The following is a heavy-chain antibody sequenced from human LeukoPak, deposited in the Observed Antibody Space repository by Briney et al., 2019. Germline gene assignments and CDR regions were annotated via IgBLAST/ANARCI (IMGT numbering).Heavy chain of an antibody. D-gene: IGHD1-26*01. Sequence: GEPLKISCKGSGYTFTNYWIGWVRQMPGKGLEWMGIIWPSDSDTRYSPSFQGQVTISADKSISTAYLQWSSLKASDTAIYFCAGRISGYYIDYWGQGTLVSVSS. CDR2: IWPSDSDT. CDR3: AGRISGYYIDY. V-gene: IGHV5-51*01. CDR1: GYTFTNYW. J-gene: IGHJ4*02.